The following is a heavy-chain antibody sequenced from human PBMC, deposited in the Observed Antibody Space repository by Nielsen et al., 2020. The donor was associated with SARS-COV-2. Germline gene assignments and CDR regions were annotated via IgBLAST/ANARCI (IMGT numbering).Heavy chain of an antibody. CDR2: ISGSGGNT. D-gene: IGHD1-26*01. J-gene: IGHJ4*02. CDR3: AKHHGSYYDNYLDS. CDR1: GFTFSSYA. V-gene: IGHV3-23*01. Sequence: GGSLRLSCAASGFTFSSYAMSWVRQAPGKGLEWVSGISGSGGNTYYADSAKGRFTVSRDNSRNTLYLQMSSLRDEDTAVYYCAKHHGSYYDNYLDSWGQGTLVTVSS.